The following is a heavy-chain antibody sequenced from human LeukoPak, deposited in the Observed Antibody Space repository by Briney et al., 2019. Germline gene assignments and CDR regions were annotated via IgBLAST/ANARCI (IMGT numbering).Heavy chain of an antibody. J-gene: IGHJ4*02. CDR2: MNPNSGNT. CDR1: GYTFTSYD. Sequence: ASVNVSCKASGYTFTSYDINWVRQATGQGLEWMGWMNPNSGNTGYAPKFQDRVTMTRNTSISTAYMDLSSLRSEDTAVYYCARGRRDSRQFDYWGQGTLVTVSS. CDR3: ARGRRDSRQFDY. V-gene: IGHV1-8*01. D-gene: IGHD3-10*01.